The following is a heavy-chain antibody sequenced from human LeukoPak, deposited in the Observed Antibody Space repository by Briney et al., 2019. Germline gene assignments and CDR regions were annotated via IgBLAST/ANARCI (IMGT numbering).Heavy chain of an antibody. J-gene: IGHJ4*02. Sequence: TGGSLRLSCAASGFTFSDYSMNWVRQAPGKGLEWVSSIFRRNSYIYYSDSVKGRFTISRDDAKNSLYLQMNSLRADDTAMYYYARVSRVAYSSSWYLDYWGQGTLVTVSS. V-gene: IGHV3-21*06. CDR3: ARVSRVAYSSSWYLDY. CDR1: GFTFSDYS. CDR2: IFRRNSYI. D-gene: IGHD6-13*01.